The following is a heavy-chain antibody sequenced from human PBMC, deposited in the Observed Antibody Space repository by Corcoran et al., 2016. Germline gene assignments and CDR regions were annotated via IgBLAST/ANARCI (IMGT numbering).Heavy chain of an antibody. J-gene: IGHJ3*02. Sequence: QLQLQESGPGLVKPSETLSLTCTVSGGSISSSSYYWGWIRQPPGKGLEWIGSIYYSGSTYYNPSLKSRVTISVDTSKNQFSLKLSSVTAADTAVYYCASTPYSSSWSLIGIDAFDIWGQGTMVTVSS. CDR1: GGSISSSSYY. CDR3: ASTPYSSSWSLIGIDAFDI. CDR2: IYYSGST. D-gene: IGHD6-13*01. V-gene: IGHV4-39*07.